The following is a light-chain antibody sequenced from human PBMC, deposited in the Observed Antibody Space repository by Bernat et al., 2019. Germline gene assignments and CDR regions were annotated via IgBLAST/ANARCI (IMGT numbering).Light chain of an antibody. V-gene: IGLV2-14*03. CDR2: HVS. CDR3: SSFTGSTTLVFV. Sequence: QSALTQPASVSGSPGQSITISCTGTSSDVGGYNYVSWYQHHPGKAPKLIIYHVSSRPSGVSNRFSDSKSDNTASLAISGLQADDEADYYCSSFTGSTTLVFVFGSGTKVTVL. CDR1: SSDVGGYNY. J-gene: IGLJ1*01.